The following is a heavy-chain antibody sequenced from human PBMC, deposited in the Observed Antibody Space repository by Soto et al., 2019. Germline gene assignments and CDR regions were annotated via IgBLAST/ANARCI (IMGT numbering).Heavy chain of an antibody. CDR2: IYYSGET. CDR3: ARDQGGEFLKGSGMDV. CDR1: GDSISRYY. Sequence: QVQLQESGPGLVKPSETLSLTCTVSGDSISRYYWSWIRLSPGTGLEWIGYIYYSGETNYNPSVKSRVTISVDRTKKQFSLQLSSVTAADTAVYYCARDQGGEFLKGSGMDVWGQGTTVTVSS. J-gene: IGHJ6*02. V-gene: IGHV4-59*01. D-gene: IGHD3-10*01.